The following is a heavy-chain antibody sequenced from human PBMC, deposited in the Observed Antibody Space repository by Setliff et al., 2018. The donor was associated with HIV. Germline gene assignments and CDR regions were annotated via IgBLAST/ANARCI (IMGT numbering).Heavy chain of an antibody. J-gene: IGHJ4*01. CDR3: ARTRGYSYRTLAGFDY. V-gene: IGHV4-59*11. Sequence: LSLTCTVSGASIRSQYWSWIRKPPGKGLEWIGYISYSGSTNYNPSLESRVAMSVDTSKQQFSLEVSSVTAADTAVYYCARTRGYSYRTLAGFDYWGRGSLVTVSS. CDR1: GASIRSQY. CDR2: ISYSGST. D-gene: IGHD5-18*01.